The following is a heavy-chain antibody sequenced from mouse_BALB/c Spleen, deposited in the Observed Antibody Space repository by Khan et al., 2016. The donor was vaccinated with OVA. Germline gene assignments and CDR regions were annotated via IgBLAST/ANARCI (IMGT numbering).Heavy chain of an antibody. Sequence: QVQLKQSGPGLVAPSQSLSITCTVSGFSLTSYGVHWVRQPPGKGLEWLGIIWAGGSTNYTSALMSRLSISKDNSKSQVFLKMNSLQTDDTAMYYWSKDTTATPYWGQGTLVTVSA. CDR3: SKDTTATPY. J-gene: IGHJ3*01. CDR2: IWAGGST. D-gene: IGHD1-2*01. V-gene: IGHV2-9*02. CDR1: GFSLTSYG.